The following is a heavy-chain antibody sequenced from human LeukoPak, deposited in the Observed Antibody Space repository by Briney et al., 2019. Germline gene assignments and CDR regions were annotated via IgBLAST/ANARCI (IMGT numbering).Heavy chain of an antibody. J-gene: IGHJ4*02. D-gene: IGHD1-26*01. Sequence: GGSLRLSCAASGFTFSSYGMHWVRQAPGKGLEWVAFIRYDGSNKYYADSVKGRFTISRDNSKNTLYLQMNSLRAEDTAVYYCAKDKGYSGSSGAFDYWGQGTLVTVSS. V-gene: IGHV3-30*02. CDR1: GFTFSSYG. CDR2: IRYDGSNK. CDR3: AKDKGYSGSSGAFDY.